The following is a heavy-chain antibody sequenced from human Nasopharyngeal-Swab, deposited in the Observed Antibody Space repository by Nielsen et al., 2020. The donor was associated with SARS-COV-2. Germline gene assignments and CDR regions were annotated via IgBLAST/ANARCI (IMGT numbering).Heavy chain of an antibody. Sequence: RQAPGKGLEWIGSIYYGGSTYYNPSLKSRVTISVDTSKNQLSLNLSSVTAADTAVYYCARRPISAAVNWFDPWGQGTLVPSPQ. V-gene: IGHV4-39*01. CDR3: ARRPISAAVNWFDP. J-gene: IGHJ5*02. D-gene: IGHD6-13*01. CDR2: IYYGGST.